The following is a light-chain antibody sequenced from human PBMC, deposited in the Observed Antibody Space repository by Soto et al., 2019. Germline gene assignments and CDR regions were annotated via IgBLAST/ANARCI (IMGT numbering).Light chain of an antibody. V-gene: IGKV3-11*01. CDR1: QSVSRH. CDR2: DAS. Sequence: EIVLTQSPATLSLSPGERATLSCRASQSVSRHLAWYQQKVGQAPRLLIYDASNRATGIPARFSGSGSGTDFTLTISSLEPEDFAVYYCQQHTNWPPEYTFGRGTNLEIK. CDR3: QQHTNWPPEYT. J-gene: IGKJ2*01.